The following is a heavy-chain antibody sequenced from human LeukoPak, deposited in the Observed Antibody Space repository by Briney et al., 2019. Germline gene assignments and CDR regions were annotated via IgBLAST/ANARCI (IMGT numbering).Heavy chain of an antibody. CDR2: ISSSSSYT. J-gene: IGHJ4*02. CDR3: ARYYDILTGYYTSIGY. Sequence: GGSLRLSCAASGFTFSDYYMSWIRQAPGKGLEWVSYISSSSSYTNYADSVKGRFTISRDNDKNSLYLQMNSLRAEDTAVYYCARYYDILTGYYTSIGYWGQGTLVTVSS. CDR1: GFTFSDYY. D-gene: IGHD3-9*01. V-gene: IGHV3-11*06.